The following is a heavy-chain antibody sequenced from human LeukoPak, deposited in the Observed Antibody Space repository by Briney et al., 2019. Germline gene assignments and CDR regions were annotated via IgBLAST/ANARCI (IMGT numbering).Heavy chain of an antibody. D-gene: IGHD1-1*01. CDR2: IYYSGST. CDR1: GGSISSYY. CDR3: ARPVPSRLGWFDP. J-gene: IGHJ5*02. Sequence: SETLSLTCTVSGGSISSYYWSWIRQPPGKGLEWIGYIYYSGSTNYNPSLKSRVTISVDTSKNQFSLRLSSVTAADTAVYYCARPVPSRLGWFDPWGQGTLVTVSS. V-gene: IGHV4-59*08.